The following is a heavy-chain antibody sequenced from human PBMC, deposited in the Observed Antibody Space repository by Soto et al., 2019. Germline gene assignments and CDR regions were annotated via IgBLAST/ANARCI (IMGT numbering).Heavy chain of an antibody. CDR3: ARASNGPDIFDY. CDR2: IKSKTDGGTT. D-gene: IGHD3-16*01. V-gene: IGHV3-15*07. CDR1: GFTYNNAC. Sequence: GGSLRLSCAASGFTYNNACVNWLRQASGTGLEWVGRIKSKTDGGTTDYAAPVKGRFIISSDDSKNTLYLQMNSLKIEDTAVYYCARASNGPDIFDYWGQGT. J-gene: IGHJ4*02.